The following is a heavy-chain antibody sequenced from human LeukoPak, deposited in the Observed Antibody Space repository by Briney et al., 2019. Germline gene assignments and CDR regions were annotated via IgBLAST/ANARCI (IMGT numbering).Heavy chain of an antibody. CDR3: ARDSGYSYADDY. CDR1: GFTFRSYA. J-gene: IGHJ4*02. Sequence: GGSLRLSCAASGFTFRSYAMQWVRQAPGKGLEWVSYITYNSGTIFYADSVKGRFTISRDNAKDSLYLQMSSLRDEDTAVYYCARDSGYSYADDYWGQGTLATVSS. V-gene: IGHV3-48*02. D-gene: IGHD5-18*01. CDR2: ITYNSGTI.